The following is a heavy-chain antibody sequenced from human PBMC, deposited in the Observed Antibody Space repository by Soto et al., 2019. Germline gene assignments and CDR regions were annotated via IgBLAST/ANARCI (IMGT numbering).Heavy chain of an antibody. V-gene: IGHV1-2*04. D-gene: IGHD3-9*01. CDR3: TRLGLRYFDWLSAAGLNYYYYYGMDV. CDR2: INPNSGGT. CDR1: GYTFTGYY. Sequence: ASVKVSCKASGYTFTGYYMHWVRQAPGQGLEWMGWINPNSGGTNYAQKFQGWVTMTRDTSISTAYMELSRLRSDDTAVYYCTRLGLRYFDWLSAAGLNYYYYYGMDVWGQGTTVTVSS. J-gene: IGHJ6*02.